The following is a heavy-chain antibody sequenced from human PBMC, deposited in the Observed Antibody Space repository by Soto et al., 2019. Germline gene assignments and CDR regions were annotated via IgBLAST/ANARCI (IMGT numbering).Heavy chain of an antibody. CDR2: ISGSGATP. V-gene: IGHV3-23*01. J-gene: IGHJ4*02. Sequence: EVQLLESGGGLLQPGGSLRLSCSASGFTFNNYAMAWVRQAPGEGLEWVSGISGSGATPYYADSVKGRFTISRDNSKNTLVLQMNSLSAEYTAVYFCAKAGYCTVVSCYFYYFDSWGQGTLVTVSS. CDR1: GFTFNNYA. D-gene: IGHD2-15*01. CDR3: AKAGYCTVVSCYFYYFDS.